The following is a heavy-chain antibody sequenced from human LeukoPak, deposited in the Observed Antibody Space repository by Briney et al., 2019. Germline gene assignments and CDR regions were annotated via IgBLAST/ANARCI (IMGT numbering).Heavy chain of an antibody. V-gene: IGHV1-18*01. CDR3: ARDTQRQWLVLDAFDI. D-gene: IGHD6-19*01. CDR1: GYTFTSYG. Sequence: SVKVSCKASGYTFTSYGISWVRQAPGQGLEWMGWISAYNGNTNYAQKLQGRVTMTTDTSTNTAYMELRSLRSDDTAVYYCARDTQRQWLVLDAFDIWGQGTMVTVSS. CDR2: ISAYNGNT. J-gene: IGHJ3*02.